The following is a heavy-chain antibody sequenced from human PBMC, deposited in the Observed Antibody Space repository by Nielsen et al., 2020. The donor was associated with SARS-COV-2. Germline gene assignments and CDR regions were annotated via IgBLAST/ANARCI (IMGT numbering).Heavy chain of an antibody. CDR3: ARSPFHRSSWYGMDV. CDR2: ITGSSSKI. D-gene: IGHD6-13*01. V-gene: IGHV3-48*01. Sequence: GESLKISCVASGFTFSRYSMNWVRQAPGKGLEWISYITGSSSKIYYADPLKGRFTVSRDNAKNSLYLQLSSLSAEDTAVYYCARSPFHRSSWYGMDVWGQGTTVTVSS. CDR1: GFTFSRYS. J-gene: IGHJ6*02.